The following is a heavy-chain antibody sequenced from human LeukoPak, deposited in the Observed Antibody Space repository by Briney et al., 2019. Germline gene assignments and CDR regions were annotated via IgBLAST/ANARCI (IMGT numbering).Heavy chain of an antibody. CDR2: ISPDGSQT. Sequence: LRLSXAASGXSLSNYWMHWVRQAPGKGLMWVSQISPDGSQTFYADSVKGRFSISRDNAKNTLYLQMNSLTAEDTAVYYCARGYSSRLYNWLDPWGQGTLVTVSS. J-gene: IGHJ5*02. V-gene: IGHV3-74*01. CDR1: GXSLSNYW. CDR3: ARGYSSRLYNWLDP. D-gene: IGHD6-13*01.